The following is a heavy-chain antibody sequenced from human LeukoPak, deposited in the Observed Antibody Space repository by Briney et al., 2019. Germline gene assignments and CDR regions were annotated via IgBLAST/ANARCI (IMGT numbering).Heavy chain of an antibody. J-gene: IGHJ6*02. V-gene: IGHV1-2*02. CDR1: GYTFTGYY. D-gene: IGHD5-18*01. CDR2: INPNSGGT. CDR3: ARSGYQYGLDV. Sequence: ASVKVSCKASGYTFTGYYMHWVRQAPGQGLEWMGWINPNSGGTKYAQKFQGRVTMTRDTSISTLYMEVSRLTSDDTAVYYCARSGYQYGLDVWGQGTTVTVSS.